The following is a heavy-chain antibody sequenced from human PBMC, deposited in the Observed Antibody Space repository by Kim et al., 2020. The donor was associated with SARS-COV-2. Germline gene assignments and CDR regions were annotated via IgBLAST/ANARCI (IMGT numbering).Heavy chain of an antibody. CDR3: ARDFSSGPYYGSAC. CDR2: ISSSSSYI. D-gene: IGHD3-10*01. CDR1: GFTFSSYS. Sequence: GGSLRLSCAASGFTFSSYSMNWVRQAPGKGLEWVSSISSSSSYIYYADSVKGRFTISRDNAKNSLYLQMNSLRAEDTAVYYCARDFSSGPYYGSACWGQGTLVTVSS. J-gene: IGHJ4*02. V-gene: IGHV3-21*01.